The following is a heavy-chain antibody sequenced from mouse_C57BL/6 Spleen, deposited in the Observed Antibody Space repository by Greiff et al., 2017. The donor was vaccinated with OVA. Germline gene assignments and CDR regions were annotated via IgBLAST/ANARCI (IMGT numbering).Heavy chain of an antibody. CDR1: GYTFTSYW. CDR3: ARHYYDYDNYAMDY. Sequence: VQLQQPGAELVKPGASVKLSCKASGYTFTSYWMHWVKQRPGQGLEWIGMIHPNSGSTNYNEKFKSKATLTVDKSSSTAYMQLSSLTSEDSAVYYCARHYYDYDNYAMDYWGQGTSVTVSS. D-gene: IGHD2-4*01. J-gene: IGHJ4*01. V-gene: IGHV1-64*01. CDR2: IHPNSGST.